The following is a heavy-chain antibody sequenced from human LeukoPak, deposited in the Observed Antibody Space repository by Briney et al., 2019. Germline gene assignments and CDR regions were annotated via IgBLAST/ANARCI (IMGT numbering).Heavy chain of an antibody. CDR2: INNSGST. CDR3: ARLAPYDSSRGGPLFDY. J-gene: IGHJ4*02. D-gene: IGHD3-22*01. V-gene: IGHV4-34*01. Sequence: SETLSLTCAVYGLTFSGYYWSWIRQPPGKGLEWIGEINNSGSTNYNPSLKGRVTISGDTSKNQFSLKLNSVTAADTAVYYCARLAPYDSSRGGPLFDYWGQGTLVTVSS. CDR1: GLTFSGYY.